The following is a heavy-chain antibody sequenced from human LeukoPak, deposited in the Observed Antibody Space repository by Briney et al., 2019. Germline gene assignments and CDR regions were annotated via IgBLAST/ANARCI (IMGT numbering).Heavy chain of an antibody. CDR1: GFTFSSYS. Sequence: GGSLRLSCAASGFTFSSYSMNWVRQAPGKGLEWVSSISSSSSYIYYADSVKGRFTNSRDNAKNSLYLQMNSLRAEDTAVYYCARDFLQLAFDIWGQGTMVTVSS. CDR2: ISSSSSYI. V-gene: IGHV3-21*01. J-gene: IGHJ3*02. D-gene: IGHD1-1*01. CDR3: ARDFLQLAFDI.